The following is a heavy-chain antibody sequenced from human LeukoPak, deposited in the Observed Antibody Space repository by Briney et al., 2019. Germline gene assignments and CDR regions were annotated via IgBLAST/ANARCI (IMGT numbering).Heavy chain of an antibody. Sequence: PPGGSLRLSCAASGFTFSSYGMHWVRQAPGKGLEWVAVIWYDGSNKYYADSVKGRFTISRDNAKNSLYLQMNSLRAEDTAVYYCARDRDEVVQDFWGQGTLVTVSS. D-gene: IGHD2-15*01. J-gene: IGHJ4*02. V-gene: IGHV3-33*01. CDR1: GFTFSSYG. CDR2: IWYDGSNK. CDR3: ARDRDEVVQDF.